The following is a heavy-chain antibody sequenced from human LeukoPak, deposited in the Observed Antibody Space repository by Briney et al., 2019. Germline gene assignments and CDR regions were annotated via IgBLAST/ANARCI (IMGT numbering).Heavy chain of an antibody. J-gene: IGHJ6*03. Sequence: PSETLSLTCAVLGGSFSGYYWSWIRQPPGKGLKWIGEINHSGSTNYTPSLKSRVTISVDTSKNQFSLKLSSVTAADTAVYYCARAPYYSAYYYYYYMDVWGKGTTVTVSS. CDR2: INHSGST. D-gene: IGHD3-10*01. V-gene: IGHV4-34*01. CDR1: GGSFSGYY. CDR3: ARAPYYSAYYYYYYMDV.